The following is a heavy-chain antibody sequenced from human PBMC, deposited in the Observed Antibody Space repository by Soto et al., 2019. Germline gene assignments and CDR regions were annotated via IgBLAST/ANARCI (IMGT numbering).Heavy chain of an antibody. Sequence: SETLSLTCTVSGGSISSYYWSWIRQPPGKGLEWIGYIYYSGSTNYNPSLKSRVTISVDTSKNQFSLKLSSVTAADTAVYYCARVGDSSGYHKYYFDYWGQGTLVTVSS. CDR3: ARVGDSSGYHKYYFDY. CDR2: IYYSGST. J-gene: IGHJ4*02. D-gene: IGHD3-22*01. V-gene: IGHV4-59*01. CDR1: GGSISSYY.